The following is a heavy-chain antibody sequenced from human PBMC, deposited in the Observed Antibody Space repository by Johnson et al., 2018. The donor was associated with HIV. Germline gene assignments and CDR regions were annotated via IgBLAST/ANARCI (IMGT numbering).Heavy chain of an antibody. CDR2: TTYDGTNK. V-gene: IGHV3-30*04. Sequence: QVQLVESGGGVVQPGRSLRLSCAASGFTFSSYAMHWVRQAPGKGLEWVAVTTYDGTNKYYADSVKGRFTISRDNSKNTLYLQMNSLRAEDMAVYFCARSGGYPNAFDIWGQGAMVTVSS. D-gene: IGHD6-13*01. CDR3: ARSGGYPNAFDI. CDR1: GFTFSSYA. J-gene: IGHJ3*02.